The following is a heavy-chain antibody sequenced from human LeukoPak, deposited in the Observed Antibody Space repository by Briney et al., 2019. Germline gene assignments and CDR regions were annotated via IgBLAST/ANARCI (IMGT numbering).Heavy chain of an antibody. CDR2: ISGSGGST. Sequence: GGSLRLSCAASGFTFSSYAMSWVRQAPGKGLEWVSAISGSGGSTYYADSVKGRFTISRDNSKNTLYMQIIILRAEDTAVYYCAKAYYDILTRCNDYCGQGTLVTVSS. CDR3: AKAYYDILTRCNDY. J-gene: IGHJ4*02. V-gene: IGHV3-23*01. CDR1: GFTFSSYA. D-gene: IGHD3-9*01.